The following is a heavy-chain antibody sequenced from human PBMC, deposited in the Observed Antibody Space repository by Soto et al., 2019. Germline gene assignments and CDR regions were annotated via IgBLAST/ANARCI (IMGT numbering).Heavy chain of an antibody. CDR1: GYMFTSYG. CDR3: VRDLDGSGSYYTDY. J-gene: IGHJ4*02. V-gene: IGHV1-18*01. D-gene: IGHD3-10*01. CDR2: ISAYNGNI. Sequence: QVQLVQSGAEVKKPGASVKVSCKASGYMFTSYGINWVRQAPGQGLEWMGWISAYNGNIKYAQNFQGRVTMTTDTSTSTAYMEMRSLRSDDTAVYYCVRDLDGSGSYYTDYWGPGTLVTVSS.